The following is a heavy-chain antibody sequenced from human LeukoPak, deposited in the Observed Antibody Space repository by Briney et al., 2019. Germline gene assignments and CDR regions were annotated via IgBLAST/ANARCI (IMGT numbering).Heavy chain of an antibody. J-gene: IGHJ4*02. V-gene: IGHV3-21*01. CDR3: ARGRGDYVTFDFDY. D-gene: IGHD2-21*02. Sequence: GGSLRLSCAASGFTFSSYSMNWVRQAPGKGLEWVSSISSSSSYIYYADSVKGRFTISRDNAKNSLYLQMNSLRAEDTAVYYCARGRGDYVTFDFDYWGQGTLVTVSS. CDR2: ISSSSSYI. CDR1: GFTFSSYS.